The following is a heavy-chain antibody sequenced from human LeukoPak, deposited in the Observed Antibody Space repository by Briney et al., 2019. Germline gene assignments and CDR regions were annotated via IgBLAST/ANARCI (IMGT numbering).Heavy chain of an antibody. J-gene: IGHJ5*02. CDR2: IYYSGST. CDR3: ARGQGLRNYYGSGSYYNWFDP. V-gene: IGHV4-59*01. D-gene: IGHD3-10*01. Sequence: NPSETLSLTCTVSGGSISSYYWSWIRQPPGKGLEWIGYIYYSGSTNYNPSLKSRVTISVDTSKNQFSLKLSSVTAADTAVYYCARGQGLRNYYGSGSYYNWFDPWGQGTLVTVSS. CDR1: GGSISSYY.